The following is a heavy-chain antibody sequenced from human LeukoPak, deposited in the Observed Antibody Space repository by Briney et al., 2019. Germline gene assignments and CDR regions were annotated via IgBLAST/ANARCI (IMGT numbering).Heavy chain of an antibody. CDR1: GFTFSSYS. CDR3: ARDRGPQYYYDSSGYSPVDY. J-gene: IGHJ4*02. V-gene: IGHV3-48*04. CDR2: ISSSSSTI. D-gene: IGHD3-22*01. Sequence: GGSLRLSCAASGFTFSSYSMNWVRQAPGKGLEWVSYISSSSSTIYYADSVKGRFTISRDNAKNSLYLQMNSLRAEDTAVYYCARDRGPQYYYDSSGYSPVDYWGQGTLVTVSS.